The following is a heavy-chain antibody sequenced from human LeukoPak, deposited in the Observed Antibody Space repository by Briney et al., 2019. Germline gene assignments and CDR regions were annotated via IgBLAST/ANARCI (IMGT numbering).Heavy chain of an antibody. J-gene: IGHJ4*02. Sequence: SETLSLTCTVSGGSISSYYWSWIRQPPGKGLEWIGYIYNSGSTNYNPSLKSRVTISVDTSKNQFSLKLSSVTAADTAVYYCARQVRYNWNPYYFDYWGQGTLVTVSS. CDR2: IYNSGST. CDR1: GGSISSYY. V-gene: IGHV4-59*08. CDR3: ARQVRYNWNPYYFDY. D-gene: IGHD1-20*01.